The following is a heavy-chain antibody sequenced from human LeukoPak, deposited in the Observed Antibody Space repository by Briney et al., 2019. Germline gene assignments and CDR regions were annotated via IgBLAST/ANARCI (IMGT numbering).Heavy chain of an antibody. V-gene: IGHV3-23*01. CDR2: ISGSGGST. CDR1: GFTFSSYG. D-gene: IGHD6-13*01. CDR3: ARDPTHRTYSSSWSAEYFQH. J-gene: IGHJ1*01. Sequence: GGTLRLSCATSGFTFSSYGMSWVRQAPGKGLEWVSAISGSGGSTYYADSVKGRFTISRDNSKNTLYLQMGSLRAEDMAVYYCARDPTHRTYSSSWSAEYFQHWGQGTLVTVSS.